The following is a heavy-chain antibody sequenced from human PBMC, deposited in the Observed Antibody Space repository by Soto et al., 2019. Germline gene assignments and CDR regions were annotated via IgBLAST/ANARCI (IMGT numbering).Heavy chain of an antibody. J-gene: IGHJ4*02. V-gene: IGHV4-59*08. CDR2: IYYSGTT. CDR1: GGSISSYY. Sequence: QVQLQESGPGLVKPSETLSLTCTVSGGSISSYYWSWIRQPPGKGLEWIGYIYYSGTTNYNPPLKSRVTLSVDTSKHQLSLKLSSVTAADTAVYYCARRYGYYFDYWGQGTLVTVSS. CDR3: ARRYGYYFDY. D-gene: IGHD4-17*01.